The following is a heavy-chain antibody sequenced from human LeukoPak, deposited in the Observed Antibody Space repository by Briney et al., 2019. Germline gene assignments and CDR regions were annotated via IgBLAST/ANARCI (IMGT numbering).Heavy chain of an antibody. D-gene: IGHD6-19*01. CDR3: TTEDIAVTGIGLDY. CDR1: GFTFSNAW. CDR2: IKSKSDDGTT. J-gene: IGHJ4*02. V-gene: IGHV3-15*01. Sequence: PGGSLRLSCAASGFTFSNAWISWVRQAPGKGLDWVGRIKSKSDDGTTDKAAPVNGRFTISRDDSKNTLYLQMKSLKTEDTAVYYCTTEDIAVTGIGLDYWGQVTVVTVSS.